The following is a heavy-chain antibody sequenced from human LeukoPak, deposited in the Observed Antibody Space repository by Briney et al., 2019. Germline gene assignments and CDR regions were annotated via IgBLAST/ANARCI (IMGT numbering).Heavy chain of an antibody. CDR3: ATELWGNLHY. V-gene: IGHV5-51*01. D-gene: IGHD2-21*01. J-gene: IGHJ4*02. Sequence: GESLKISCKGSGYSFTSYLIAWVRQMPGKGLEWVGIIHPADSDARYSPSFQGQVTVSVDKSISTAYLQWSGLKASDTAMYYCATELWGNLHYWGQGTLVTVSS. CDR1: GYSFTSYL. CDR2: IHPADSDA.